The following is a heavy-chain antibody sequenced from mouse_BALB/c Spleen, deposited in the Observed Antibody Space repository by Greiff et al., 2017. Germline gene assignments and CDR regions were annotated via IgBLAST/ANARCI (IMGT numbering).Heavy chain of an antibody. Sequence: EVQLQESGAELVKPGASVKLSCTASGFNIKDTYMHWVKQRPEQGLEWIGRIDPANGNTKYDPKFQGKATITADTSSNTAYLQLSSLTSEDTAVYYCARSVGDAMDYWGQGTSVTVSS. V-gene: IGHV14-3*02. D-gene: IGHD3-3*01. CDR3: ARSVGDAMDY. CDR2: IDPANGNT. J-gene: IGHJ4*01. CDR1: GFNIKDTY.